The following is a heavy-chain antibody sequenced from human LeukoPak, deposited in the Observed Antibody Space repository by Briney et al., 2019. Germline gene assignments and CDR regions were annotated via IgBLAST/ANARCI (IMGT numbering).Heavy chain of an antibody. V-gene: IGHV3-30*04. D-gene: IGHD5-12*01. CDR1: GFTFSSYA. Sequence: GRSLRLSCAASGFTFSSYAMHWVRQAPGKGLEWVAVISYDGSNKYYADSVKGRFTISRDNSKNTLYLQMNSLRAEDTAVYYCAKDRVATIIQNWFDPWGQGTLVTVSS. CDR2: ISYDGSNK. J-gene: IGHJ5*02. CDR3: AKDRVATIIQNWFDP.